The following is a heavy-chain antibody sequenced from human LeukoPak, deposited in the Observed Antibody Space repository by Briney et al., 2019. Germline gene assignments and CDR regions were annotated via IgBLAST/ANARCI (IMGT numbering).Heavy chain of an antibody. CDR2: ISYDGSNK. CDR1: GFTFSSYG. CDR3: AKEQWLRTNYYYYMDV. Sequence: GGSLRLSCAASGFTFSSYGMHWVRQAPGKGLEWVAVISYDGSNKYYADSVKGRFTISRDNSKNTLYLQMNSLRAEDTVVYYCAKEQWLRTNYYYYMDVWGKGTTVTVSS. J-gene: IGHJ6*03. D-gene: IGHD6-19*01. V-gene: IGHV3-30*18.